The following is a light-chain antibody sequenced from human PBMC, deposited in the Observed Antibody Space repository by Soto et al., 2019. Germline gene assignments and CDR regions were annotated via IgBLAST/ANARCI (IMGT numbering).Light chain of an antibody. Sequence: NFMLTRPHSVSESPGKTVTISCTGSSGSIASNYVQWYQQRPGSAPTTVIYKDDQRPSGVPDRFSGSIDSSSNSASLTISGLKTEDGADYYCQSYDSSNHVVFGGGTKLTVL. J-gene: IGLJ2*01. CDR2: KDD. CDR3: QSYDSSNHVV. CDR1: SGSIASNY. V-gene: IGLV6-57*02.